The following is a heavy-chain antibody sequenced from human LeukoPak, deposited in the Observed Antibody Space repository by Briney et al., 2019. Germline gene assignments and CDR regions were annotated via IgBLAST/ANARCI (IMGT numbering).Heavy chain of an antibody. CDR2: IYYSGST. D-gene: IGHD4-23*01. CDR1: GGSISSYY. Sequence: KPSETLSLTCTVSGGSISSYYWSWIRQPPGKGLEWIGYIYYSGSTNYNPSLKSRVTISVDTSKNQFSLKLSSVTAADTAVYYCAADDYGGNSRYFDYWGQGTLVTVSS. CDR3: AADDYGGNSRYFDY. J-gene: IGHJ4*02. V-gene: IGHV4-59*12.